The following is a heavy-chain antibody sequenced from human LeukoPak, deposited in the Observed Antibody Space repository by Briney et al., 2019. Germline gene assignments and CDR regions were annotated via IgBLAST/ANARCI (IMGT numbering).Heavy chain of an antibody. Sequence: ASVKVSCKASGYTFTSDDINWVRQATGQGLEWMGWMNPNSGNTGYAQKFQGRVTITRNTSISTAYMELSSLRSEDTAVYYCARGRSFGVVIGYYYYMDVWGKGTTVTVSS. CDR2: MNPNSGNT. J-gene: IGHJ6*03. CDR1: GYTFTSDD. CDR3: ARGRSFGVVIGYYYYMDV. D-gene: IGHD3-3*01. V-gene: IGHV1-8*03.